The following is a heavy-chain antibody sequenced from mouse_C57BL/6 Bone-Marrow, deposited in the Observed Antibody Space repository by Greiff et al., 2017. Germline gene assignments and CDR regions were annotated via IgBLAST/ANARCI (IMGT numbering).Heavy chain of an antibody. CDR2: IDPSDSYT. D-gene: IGHD2-5*01. Sequence: QVQLQQPGAELVMPGASVKLSCKASGYTFTSYWMHWVKQRPGQGLEWIGEIDPSDSYTNYNQKFKGKSTLTVDKSSSTAYMQLSSLTSEDSAVYYCARRGYYSNWAWYFDVWGTGTTVTVSS. CDR3: ARRGYYSNWAWYFDV. V-gene: IGHV1-69*01. CDR1: GYTFTSYW. J-gene: IGHJ1*03.